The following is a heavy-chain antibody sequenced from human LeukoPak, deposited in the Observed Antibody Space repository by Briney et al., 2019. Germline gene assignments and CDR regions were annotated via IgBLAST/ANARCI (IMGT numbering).Heavy chain of an antibody. V-gene: IGHV4-30-4*01. CDR1: GGSISSGDYY. CDR3: ARLPMYYYDSSGYFDY. Sequence: SETLSLTCTVSGGSISSGDYYWSWIRQPPGKGLEWIGYIYYSGSTYYNPSLKSRVTISVDTSKNQFSLKLSSVTAADTAVYYCARLPMYYYDSSGYFDYWGQGTLVTVSS. J-gene: IGHJ4*02. D-gene: IGHD3-22*01. CDR2: IYYSGST.